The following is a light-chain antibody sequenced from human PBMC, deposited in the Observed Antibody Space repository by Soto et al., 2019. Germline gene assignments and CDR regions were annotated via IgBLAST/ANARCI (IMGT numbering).Light chain of an antibody. V-gene: IGLV2-14*01. CDR1: SSDFGAYNS. Sequence: QSVLTQPASVSGSPGQSITISCTGTSSDFGAYNSVSWYQQHPGKAPKLIIYEVTNRPSGVSNRFSGSKSGNTASLTVSGLQTEDEADYYCSSFTDWNPLWVFGGGTKLTVL. CDR3: SSFTDWNPLWV. J-gene: IGLJ2*01. CDR2: EVT.